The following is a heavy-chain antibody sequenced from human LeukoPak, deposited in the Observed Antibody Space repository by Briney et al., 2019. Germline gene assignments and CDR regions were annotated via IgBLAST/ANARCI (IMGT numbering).Heavy chain of an antibody. J-gene: IGHJ6*03. D-gene: IGHD4-11*01. CDR1: GGSFSGYY. Sequence: SETLSLTCAVYGGSFSGYYWSWIRQPPGKGLEWIGEINHRGSTNYNPSLKSRVTMSVDTSKNQFSLKLSSVTAADTAVYYCARGNLWDYRRYYYYMDVWGKGTTVTVSS. CDR2: INHRGST. V-gene: IGHV4-34*01. CDR3: ARGNLWDYRRYYYYMDV.